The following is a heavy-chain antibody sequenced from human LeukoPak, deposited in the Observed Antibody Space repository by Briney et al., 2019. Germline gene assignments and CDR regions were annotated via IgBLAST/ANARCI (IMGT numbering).Heavy chain of an antibody. J-gene: IGHJ4*02. CDR2: ISGSGETT. Sequence: GGSLRLSCAASGFTFSSYALNWVRQAPGKGPEWVSVISGSGETTYYADSVKGRLSISRDFSKNTVFLQMNGLKTEDTAVYFCVRGDDLVGALFDFWGQGTLVTVSS. CDR1: GFTFSSYA. D-gene: IGHD1-26*01. V-gene: IGHV3-23*01. CDR3: VRGDDLVGALFDF.